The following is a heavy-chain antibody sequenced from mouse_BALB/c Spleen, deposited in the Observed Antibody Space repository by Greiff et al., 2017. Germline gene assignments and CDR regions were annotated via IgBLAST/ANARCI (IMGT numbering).Heavy chain of an antibody. CDR3: ARGGYWTTGFAY. Sequence: EVKLQESGPGLVKPSQSLSLTCTVTGYSITSDYAWNWIRQFPGNKLEWMGYISYSGSTSYNPSLKSRISITRDTSKNQFFLQLNSVTTEDTATYYCARGGYWTTGFAYWGQGTLVTVSA. CDR1: GYSITSDYA. D-gene: IGHD1-1*01. CDR2: ISYSGST. V-gene: IGHV3-2*02. J-gene: IGHJ3*01.